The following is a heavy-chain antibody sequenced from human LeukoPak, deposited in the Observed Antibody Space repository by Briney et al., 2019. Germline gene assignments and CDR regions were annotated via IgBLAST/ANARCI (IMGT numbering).Heavy chain of an antibody. J-gene: IGHJ4*02. CDR3: ARSMGSWGSSWYYFDY. CDR1: GYTFTSYG. Sequence: ASVKVSCKASGYTFTSYGISWVRQAPGQGLEWMGWISAYNGNTNYAQKLQGRVTMTTDTSTSTAYMELRSLRSDDTAVYYCARSMGSWGSSWYYFDYWGQGTLVTVSS. CDR2: ISAYNGNT. D-gene: IGHD6-13*01. V-gene: IGHV1-18*01.